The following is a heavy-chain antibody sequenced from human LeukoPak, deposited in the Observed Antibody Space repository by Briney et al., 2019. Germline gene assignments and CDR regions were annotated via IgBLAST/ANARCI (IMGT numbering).Heavy chain of an antibody. CDR2: INHSGST. CDR3: AREDTGMVNSVY. V-gene: IGHV4-34*01. D-gene: IGHD5-18*01. Sequence: SETLSLTCAVYGGSFSGYYWSWIRQPPGKGLEWIGEINHSGSTNYNPSLKSRVTISVDTSKNQFSLKLSSVTAADTAVYYCAREDTGMVNSVYWGQGTLVTVSS. CDR1: GGSFSGYY. J-gene: IGHJ4*02.